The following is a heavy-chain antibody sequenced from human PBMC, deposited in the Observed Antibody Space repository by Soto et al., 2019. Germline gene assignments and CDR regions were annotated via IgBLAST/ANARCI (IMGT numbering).Heavy chain of an antibody. J-gene: IGHJ4*02. CDR2: ISSSSSYI. CDR1: GFTFSSYS. Sequence: XGSLRLSCAASGFTFSSYSMNWVRQAPGKGLEWASSISSSSSYIYYADSVKGRFTISRDNAKNSLYLQMNSLRAEDTAVYYCARGDCSSTSCYVNYWGQGTLVTVSS. D-gene: IGHD2-2*01. V-gene: IGHV3-21*01. CDR3: ARGDCSSTSCYVNY.